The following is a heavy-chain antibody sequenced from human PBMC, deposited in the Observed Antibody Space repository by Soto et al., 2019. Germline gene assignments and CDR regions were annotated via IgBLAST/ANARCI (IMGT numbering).Heavy chain of an antibody. CDR1: GYTFTSYG. Sequence: QVQLVQSGAEVKKPGASVKVSCKASGYTFTSYGISWVRQAPGQGLALMGWISAYNGNTNYAQKLQGRVTMTTDTSTSTAYMELRSLRSDDTSVYYCARGARVYDSSDYFSDALYIWGQGTMVTVSS. CDR2: ISAYNGNT. J-gene: IGHJ3*02. CDR3: ARGARVYDSSDYFSDALYI. D-gene: IGHD3-22*01. V-gene: IGHV1-18*01.